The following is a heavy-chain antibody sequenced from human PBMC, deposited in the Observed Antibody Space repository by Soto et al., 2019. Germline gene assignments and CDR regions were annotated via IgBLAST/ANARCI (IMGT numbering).Heavy chain of an antibody. J-gene: IGHJ4*02. CDR3: ATRGFTGQFDD. Sequence: QVQLVESGGGVVQPGRSLRLSCAASGFTFSSYGMHWVRQAPGKGLEWVAVISHDGSNKYYADSVKGRFNISRDNSKNTLYLQMNSLRVEDTAVYYCATRGFTGQFDDWGQGTLVTVSS. CDR2: ISHDGSNK. D-gene: IGHD3-16*01. CDR1: GFTFSSYG. V-gene: IGHV3-30*03.